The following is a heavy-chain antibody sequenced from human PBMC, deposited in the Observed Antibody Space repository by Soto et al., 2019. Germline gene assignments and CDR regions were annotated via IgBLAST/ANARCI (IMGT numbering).Heavy chain of an antibody. D-gene: IGHD3-3*01. CDR3: ARDVVRNDFWSGQQGGRGVFDY. Sequence: SETLSLTCTVSGGSISSGGYYWSWIRQHPGKGLEWIGYIYYSGSTYYNPSLKSRVTISVDTSKNQFSLKLSSVTAADTAVYYCARDVVRNDFWSGQQGGRGVFDYWGQGTLVTVSS. J-gene: IGHJ4*02. CDR1: GGSISSGGYY. V-gene: IGHV4-31*03. CDR2: IYYSGST.